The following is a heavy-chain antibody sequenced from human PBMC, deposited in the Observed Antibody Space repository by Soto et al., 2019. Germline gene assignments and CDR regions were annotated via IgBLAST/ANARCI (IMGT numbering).Heavy chain of an antibody. CDR3: GKYTVTEDLGES. D-gene: IGHD3-16*01. CDR1: GFTFSSYA. J-gene: IGHJ5*02. V-gene: IGHV3-23*01. CDR2: VSRAGTYT. Sequence: EVQLLESGGDVVRPGGSLRLSCAASGFTFSSYAMGWVRQAPGKGLEWVAGVSRAGTYTFYADSVRGRFSISRDNSRDTVDLYMNARRGDDTAVYFLGKYTVTEDLGESWGQGTLVSVSS.